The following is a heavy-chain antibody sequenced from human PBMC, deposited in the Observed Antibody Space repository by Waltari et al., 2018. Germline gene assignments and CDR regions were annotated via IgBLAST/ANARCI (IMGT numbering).Heavy chain of an antibody. V-gene: IGHV4-39*02. CDR3: ATYIGASIGTAAFDV. J-gene: IGHJ3*01. CDR2: MSYNGAT. CDR1: GGSITSNRHY. D-gene: IGHD5-12*01. Sequence: QLQLPESGPGLGKPSETLSLTCIVSGGSITSNRHYWAWSRQPPGQGLEWIGTMSYNGATYSSPSLKSRVTVSRDTSKNHLSLKLGSVTAADTAVYYCATYIGASIGTAAFDVWGQGTMVTVSS.